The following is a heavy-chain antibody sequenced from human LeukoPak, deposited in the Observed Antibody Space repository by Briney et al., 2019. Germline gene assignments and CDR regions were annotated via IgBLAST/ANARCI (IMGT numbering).Heavy chain of an antibody. D-gene: IGHD3-9*01. CDR3: ARESSYDILTGYYIEGYFDY. CDR2: IYTSGST. Sequence: PSETLSLTCTVSGGSISSYYWSWIRQPAGKGLEWIGRIYTSGSTNYNPSLKSRVTMSVDTSKNQFSLKLSSVTAADTAVYYCARESSYDILTGYYIEGYFDYWGQGTLVTVSS. CDR1: GGSISSYY. J-gene: IGHJ4*02. V-gene: IGHV4-4*07.